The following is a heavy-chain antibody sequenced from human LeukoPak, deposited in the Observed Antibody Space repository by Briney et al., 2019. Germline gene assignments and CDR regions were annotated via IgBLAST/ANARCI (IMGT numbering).Heavy chain of an antibody. J-gene: IGHJ4*02. CDR2: MSYDRTTT. Sequence: GGSLRLSCVASGFSFSSYSMHWVREAPGRGLEGVAVMSYDRTTTFYGDSVEGRFTISRDNSKNTLYLQMNSLRPEDTAVYYCAREVTSIFDIDYWGQGTLVTVSS. D-gene: IGHD3-3*02. V-gene: IGHV3-30*04. CDR3: AREVTSIFDIDY. CDR1: GFSFSSYS.